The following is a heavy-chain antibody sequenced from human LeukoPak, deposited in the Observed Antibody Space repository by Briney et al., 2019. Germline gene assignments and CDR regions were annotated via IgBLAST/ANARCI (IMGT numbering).Heavy chain of an antibody. Sequence: SETLSLTCTVYGGSISSNSYYWGWIRQPPGKGLEWIGSIYYSGSTYYSPSLKSRVTISVDTSKNQFSLKLSSVTAADTAVYYCASLPHYYDSSGYYYYYYMDVWGKGTTVTVSS. CDR1: GGSISSNSYY. J-gene: IGHJ6*03. V-gene: IGHV4-39*01. D-gene: IGHD3-22*01. CDR2: IYYSGST. CDR3: ASLPHYYDSSGYYYYYYMDV.